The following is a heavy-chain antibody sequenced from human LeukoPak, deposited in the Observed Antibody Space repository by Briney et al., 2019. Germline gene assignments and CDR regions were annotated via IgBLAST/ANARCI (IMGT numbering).Heavy chain of an antibody. CDR2: ISAYNGNT. J-gene: IGHJ2*01. CDR1: GYTFTSYG. CDR3: ARVLIEPETYGDYSINWYFDL. V-gene: IGHV1-18*01. Sequence: GASVKVSCKASGYTFTSYGISWVRQAPGQGLEWMGWISAYNGNTNYAQKLQGRVTRTTDTSTSTAYMELRSLRSDDTAVYYCARVLIEPETYGDYSINWYFDLWGRGTLVTVSS. D-gene: IGHD4-17*01.